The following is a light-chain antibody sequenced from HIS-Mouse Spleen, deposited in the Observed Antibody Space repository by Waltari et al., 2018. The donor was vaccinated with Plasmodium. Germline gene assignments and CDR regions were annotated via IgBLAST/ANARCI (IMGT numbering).Light chain of an antibody. J-gene: IGKJ2*01. CDR1: QGISSY. V-gene: IGKV1-8*01. Sequence: AIRITQSPSSFPASTGERVTITGLASQGISSYLAWYQHKPGKAPQLLIYAASTLQSGVPSRFSGSGSGTDFTLTISCLQSEDFATYYCQQYYSYPYTFGQGTKLEIK. CDR2: AAS. CDR3: QQYYSYPYT.